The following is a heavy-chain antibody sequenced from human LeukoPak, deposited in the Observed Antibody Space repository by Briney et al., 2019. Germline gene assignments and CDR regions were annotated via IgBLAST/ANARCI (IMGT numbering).Heavy chain of an antibody. J-gene: IGHJ4*02. Sequence: GGSLRLSCAASGFSFSSYWMSWLRQAPGKGLEWVANIKEDGSEVHYVDSVKGRFTISRDNARNSVYLQMNSLRAEDRAVCYCAKDTYNSYVTSSYFDYWGQGTLVTVAS. V-gene: IGHV3-7*04. D-gene: IGHD3-10*02. CDR1: GFSFSSYW. CDR3: AKDTYNSYVTSSYFDY. CDR2: IKEDGSEV.